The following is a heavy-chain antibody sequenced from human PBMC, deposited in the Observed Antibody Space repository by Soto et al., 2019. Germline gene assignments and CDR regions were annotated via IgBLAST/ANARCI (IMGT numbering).Heavy chain of an antibody. CDR3: ARAPDCGEGSCYRHFDL. J-gene: IGHJ4*02. Sequence: QVQLVESGGGLVKPGGSLRLSCAASAFKFSDYYMSWVRQAPGKGLEWVSYISGSGDVIYYADSVKGWFTISRDNDKKSVHLQMDTLRAEDTALYYCARAPDCGEGSCYRHFDLWGQGTRVAVSS. CDR1: AFKFSDYY. CDR2: ISGSGDVI. D-gene: IGHD2-15*01. V-gene: IGHV3-11*01.